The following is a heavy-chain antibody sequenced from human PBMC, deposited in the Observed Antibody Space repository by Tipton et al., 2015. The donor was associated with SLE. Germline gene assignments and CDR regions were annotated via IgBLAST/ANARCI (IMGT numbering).Heavy chain of an antibody. CDR3: ARGPLAHYYQSSGPIDS. V-gene: IGHV4-34*01. J-gene: IGHJ4*02. CDR1: GGSFSGYY. Sequence: TLSLTCAVYGGSFSGYYWTWIRQPPGKGLEWIGEINHSGSTNYNPSLKSRVSISVDTSKNQFSLNLSSLTAADTAVYFCARGPLAHYYQSSGPIDSWGQGTLVTVSS. D-gene: IGHD3-22*01. CDR2: INHSGST.